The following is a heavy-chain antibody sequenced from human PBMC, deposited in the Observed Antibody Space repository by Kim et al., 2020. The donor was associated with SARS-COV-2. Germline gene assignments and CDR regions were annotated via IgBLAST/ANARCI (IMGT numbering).Heavy chain of an antibody. J-gene: IGHJ5*02. D-gene: IGHD2-2*03. Sequence: SETLSLTCAVYGGSFSGYYWSWIRQPPGKGLEWIGEINHSGSTNYNPSLKSRVTISVDTSKNQFSLKLSSVTAADTAVYYCARGWIDWFDPWGQGTLVTVSS. CDR1: GGSFSGYY. CDR2: INHSGST. CDR3: ARGWIDWFDP. V-gene: IGHV4-34*01.